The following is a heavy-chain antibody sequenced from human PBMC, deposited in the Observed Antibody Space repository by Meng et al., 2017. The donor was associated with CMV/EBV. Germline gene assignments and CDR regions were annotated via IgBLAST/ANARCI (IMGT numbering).Heavy chain of an antibody. CDR1: GGSISSSNW. V-gene: IGHV4-4*02. CDR2: IYHSGST. J-gene: IGHJ4*02. Sequence: SETLSLTCAVSGGSISSSNWWSWVRQPPGKGLEWIGEIYHSGSTNYNPSLKSRVTISVDKSKNQFSLKLSSVTAADTAVYYCASLKSFSSSSFVDYWGQGTLVTVSS. D-gene: IGHD6-6*01. CDR3: ASLKSFSSSSFVDY.